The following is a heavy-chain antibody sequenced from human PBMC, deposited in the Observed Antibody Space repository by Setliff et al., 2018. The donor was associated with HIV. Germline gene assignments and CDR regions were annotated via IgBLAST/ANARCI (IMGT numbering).Heavy chain of an antibody. CDR1: GGSISSDCCY. J-gene: IGHJ3*02. CDR3: ARRGTHGAFDI. CDR2: IYCSGYT. Sequence: SETLSLTCSVSGGSISSDCCYWGWIRQPPGKGLEWIASIYCSGYTYSNPSLKSRVTISVDTSKNQFSLKLNSVTAADTAVYYCARRGTHGAFDIWGQGTMVTVSS. V-gene: IGHV4-39*01. D-gene: IGHD3-10*01.